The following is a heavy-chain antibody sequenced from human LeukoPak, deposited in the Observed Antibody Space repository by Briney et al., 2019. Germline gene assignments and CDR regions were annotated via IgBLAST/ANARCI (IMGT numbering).Heavy chain of an antibody. CDR2: ISAYNGNT. V-gene: IGHV1-18*01. D-gene: IGHD3-22*01. CDR3: ARSEFDYDSSGYYFPRFDY. J-gene: IGHJ4*02. CDR1: GYSFSDYY. Sequence: ASVKVSCKASGYSFSDYYMNWVRQAPGQGLEWMGWISAYNGNTNYAQKLQGRVTMTTDTSTSTAYMELRSLRSDDTAVYYCARSEFDYDSSGYYFPRFDYWGQGTLVTVSS.